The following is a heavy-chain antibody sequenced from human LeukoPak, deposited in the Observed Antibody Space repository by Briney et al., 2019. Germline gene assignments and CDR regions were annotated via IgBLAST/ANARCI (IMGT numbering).Heavy chain of an antibody. D-gene: IGHD3-10*01. Sequence: SVKVSCKASGYTFTGYYMHWVRQAPGQGLEWMGGIIPIFGTANYAQKFQGRVTITADESTSTAYMELSSLRSEDTAVYYCARIYLGESLDYWGQGTLVTVSS. V-gene: IGHV1-69*13. CDR2: IIPIFGTA. CDR3: ARIYLGESLDY. CDR1: GYTFTGYY. J-gene: IGHJ4*02.